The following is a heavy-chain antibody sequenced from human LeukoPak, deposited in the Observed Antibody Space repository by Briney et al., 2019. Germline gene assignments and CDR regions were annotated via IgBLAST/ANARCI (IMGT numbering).Heavy chain of an antibody. CDR3: AKSHRGGLRFMVGFFYMDV. J-gene: IGHJ6*03. CDR2: VSGTAKNT. Sequence: GGSLRLSCTASGFTFDNYAMSWVRQAPGQGLEWVSAVSGTAKNTYYADSLKGRFTPSRDNSNNTVYLQMKSLRAEDTAVYYCAKSHRGGLRFMVGFFYMDVWGSGTAVAVSS. CDR1: GFTFDNYA. D-gene: IGHD3-3*01. V-gene: IGHV3-23*01.